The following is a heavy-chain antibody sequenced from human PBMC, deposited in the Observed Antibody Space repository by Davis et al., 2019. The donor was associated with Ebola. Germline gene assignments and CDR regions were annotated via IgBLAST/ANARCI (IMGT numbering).Heavy chain of an antibody. CDR1: GGSINIRSYY. CDR2: VHHSGRT. J-gene: IGHJ5*02. Sequence: SETLSLTCTVSGGSINIRSYYWGWIRQPPGKGLEWIGSVHHSGRTYYNPSLKSPLTISIDTSKNQFSLKLTYVTAADTSVYYCATPNWFDPWGQGTLVTVSS. V-gene: IGHV4-39*01. CDR3: ATPNWFDP.